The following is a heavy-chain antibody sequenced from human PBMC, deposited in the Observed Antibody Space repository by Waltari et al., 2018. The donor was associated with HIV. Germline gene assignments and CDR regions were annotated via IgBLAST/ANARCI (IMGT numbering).Heavy chain of an antibody. V-gene: IGHV1-18*01. J-gene: IGHJ4*02. CDR1: GYPFLNYH. Sequence: QIRLFQSDHAVRKPGASVTISCRPSGYPFLNYHVTWVRQSLGQRLDWMGGITRYTANTNYTRESQGRVTLTTDAAAATAYLELRDLRPDDTAMYFCTRGNIWGSYRYFDYWGPGTLVTVS. CDR2: ITRYTANT. D-gene: IGHD3-16*02. CDR3: TRGNIWGSYRYFDY.